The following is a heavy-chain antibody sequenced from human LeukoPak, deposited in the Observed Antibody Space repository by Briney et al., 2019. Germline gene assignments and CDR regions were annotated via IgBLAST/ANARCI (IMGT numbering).Heavy chain of an antibody. CDR2: TSYDGSSE. V-gene: IGHV3-30*04. Sequence: GGSLRLSCAASGFIFSNYAIHWVRQAPGKGLEWVAVTSYDGSSEYYADSVKGRFTISRDNSKNTLYLQMNSLRAEDTAVYYCARDPAYYDSSGYVNYWGQGTLVTVSS. J-gene: IGHJ4*02. CDR3: ARDPAYYDSSGYVNY. D-gene: IGHD3-22*01. CDR1: GFIFSNYA.